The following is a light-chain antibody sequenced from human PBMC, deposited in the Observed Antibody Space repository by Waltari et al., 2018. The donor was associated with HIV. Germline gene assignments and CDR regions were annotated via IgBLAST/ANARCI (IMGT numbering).Light chain of an antibody. J-gene: IGLJ3*02. CDR1: HLGHKS. CDR3: QAWDSGTIV. CDR2: QDT. Sequence: SYDLTQPPSVSVSSGQTATVTCSGVHLGHKSVSWYQQRSGQSPVLVIYQDTKRPPGIPERFFGSTSENTATLTINETQPLDEAHYSCQAWDSGTIVFGGGTSLTVL. V-gene: IGLV3-1*01.